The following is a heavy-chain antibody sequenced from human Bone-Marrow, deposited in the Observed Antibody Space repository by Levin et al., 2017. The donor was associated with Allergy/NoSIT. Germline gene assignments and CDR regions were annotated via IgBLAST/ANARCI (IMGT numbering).Heavy chain of an antibody. J-gene: IGHJ4*02. Sequence: PGESLKISCTASGFTFSNYAMNWVRQAPGKGLEWVSSISGGGGRTDYADSVKGRCTISRDSSTNTVDLQMNSLRVEDTAVYYCAKGMELWDLIAVGPPFDDWGQGTLVAVSS. CDR1: GFTFSNYA. CDR3: AKGMELWDLIAVGPPFDD. CDR2: ISGGGGRT. D-gene: IGHD6-19*01. V-gene: IGHV3-23*01.